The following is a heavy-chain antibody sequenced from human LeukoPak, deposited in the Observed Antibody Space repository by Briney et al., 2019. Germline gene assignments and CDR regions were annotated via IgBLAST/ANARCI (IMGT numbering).Heavy chain of an antibody. CDR2: ISSGSSYI. CDR1: RSTFSRHS. J-gene: IGHJ3*02. CDR3: ARGGLNYADASDI. D-gene: IGHD4-11*01. V-gene: IGHV3-21*01. Sequence: GGSLRLSCAASRSTFSRHSMNWVRQAPGKGLEWVSYISSGSSYIYYADSVKGRFTISRDNAENSLYLQMNSLRGEDTAVYYCARGGLNYADASDIWGQGTMVTVSS.